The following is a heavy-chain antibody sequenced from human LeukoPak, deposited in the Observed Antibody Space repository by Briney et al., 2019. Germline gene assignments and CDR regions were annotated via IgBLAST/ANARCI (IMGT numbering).Heavy chain of an antibody. D-gene: IGHD3-22*01. V-gene: IGHV3-66*01. CDR3: AKGLYGSSYPYYFDY. Sequence: GGSLRLSCAASGFTVSNNYMTWVRQAPGKGLEWVSVIYMGGGTYYPDSVKGRFTISRDNSKNTLFLQMSSLRGDDTAVYYCAKGLYGSSYPYYFDYWGQGTLVTVSS. J-gene: IGHJ4*02. CDR2: IYMGGGT. CDR1: GFTVSNNY.